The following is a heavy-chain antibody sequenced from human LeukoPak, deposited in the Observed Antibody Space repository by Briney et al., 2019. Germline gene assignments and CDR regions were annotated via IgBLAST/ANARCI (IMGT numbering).Heavy chain of an antibody. CDR1: GGSISSSSYF. CDR3: AREYYYDSSGYYYTFDY. V-gene: IGHV4-39*02. CDR2: VHYSGST. J-gene: IGHJ4*02. D-gene: IGHD3-22*01. Sequence: KSSETLSLTCSVSGGSISSSSYFWGWIRQPPGKGLEWIASVHYSGSTYYNPSLKSRVTISVDTSKNQFSLKLSSVTAADTAVYYCAREYYYDSSGYYYTFDYWGQGTLVTVSS.